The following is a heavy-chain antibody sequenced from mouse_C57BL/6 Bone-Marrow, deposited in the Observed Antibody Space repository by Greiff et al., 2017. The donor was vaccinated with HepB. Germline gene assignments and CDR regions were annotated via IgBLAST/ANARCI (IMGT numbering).Heavy chain of an antibody. J-gene: IGHJ3*01. CDR3: ASYLFAY. D-gene: IGHD5-5*01. CDR2: INPSTGGT. V-gene: IGHV1-42*01. CDR1: GYSFTGYY. Sequence: VQLQQSGPELVKPGASVKISCKASGYSFTGYYMNWVKQSPEKSLEWIGEINPSTGGTTYNQKFKAKATLTLDKSSSTAYMQLKSLTSEDSAVYYCASYLFAYWGQGTLVTVSA.